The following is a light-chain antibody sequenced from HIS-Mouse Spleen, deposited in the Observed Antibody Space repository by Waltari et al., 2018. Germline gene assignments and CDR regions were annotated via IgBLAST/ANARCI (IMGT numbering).Light chain of an antibody. V-gene: IGLV3-10*01. CDR3: YSTDSSGNHRV. J-gene: IGLJ2*01. CDR2: ADR. CDR1: ALPKKS. Sequence: SYELTQPPSVSVSPGQTARITCSGDALPKKSAYWYQQKSGQAPVLVIYADRKRPSGIPERFSGSSSGTMATLTISGAQVEDEADYYCYSTDSSGNHRVFGGGTKLTVL.